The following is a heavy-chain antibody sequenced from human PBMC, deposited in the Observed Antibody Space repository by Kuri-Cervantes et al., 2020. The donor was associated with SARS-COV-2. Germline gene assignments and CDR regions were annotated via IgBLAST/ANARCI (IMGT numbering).Heavy chain of an antibody. CDR3: ATALIVATVDY. CDR1: GFTFGDYA. CDR2: IRSKPFGATT. D-gene: IGHD5-12*01. J-gene: IGHJ4*02. Sequence: GGSLRLSCTASGFTFGDYALTWFRQAPGKGLEWVGFIRSKPFGATTENAASVKGRFTISRDNAKNSLYLQMNSLRAEDTAVYYCATALIVATVDYWGQGTLVTVSS. V-gene: IGHV3-49*03.